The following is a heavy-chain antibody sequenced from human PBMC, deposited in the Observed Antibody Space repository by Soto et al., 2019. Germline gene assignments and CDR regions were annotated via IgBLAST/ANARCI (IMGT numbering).Heavy chain of an antibody. Sequence: PSETLSLTCTVSGGSISSGGYYWSWIRQHPGKGLEWIGYIYYSGSTYYNPSLKSRVTISVDTSKNQFSLKLSSVTASDTALFYCARVFSDGSSFFDPWGKGTLVTVPQ. V-gene: IGHV4-31*03. J-gene: IGHJ5*02. CDR3: ARVFSDGSSFFDP. CDR1: GGSISSGGYY. D-gene: IGHD6-13*01. CDR2: IYYSGST.